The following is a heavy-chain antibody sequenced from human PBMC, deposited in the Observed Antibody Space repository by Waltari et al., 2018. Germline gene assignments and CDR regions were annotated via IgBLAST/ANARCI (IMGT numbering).Heavy chain of an antibody. CDR1: GFTFRTYS. V-gene: IGHV3-23*01. CDR2: SRGSGTGT. CDR3: ATFKGDY. J-gene: IGHJ4*02. Sequence: EVQLLESGGGLVQPGGSLRLSCAASGFTFRTYSMSWVRQVPGEGLEWVSSSRGSGTGTYSADSVKGRFTISRDNSKNTLSLQMNSLRAEDTALYYCATFKGDYWGQGTLVTVSS. D-gene: IGHD3-16*01.